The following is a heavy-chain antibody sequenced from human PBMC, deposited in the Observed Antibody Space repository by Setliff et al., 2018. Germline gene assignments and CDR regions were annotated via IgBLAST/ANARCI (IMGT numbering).Heavy chain of an antibody. D-gene: IGHD3-22*01. J-gene: IGHJ4*02. V-gene: IGHV4-34*13. CDR3: ARLWISYESNTYFYPKYFDF. CDR1: GSFSTYY. CDR2: INHSGGT. Sequence: GSFSTYYWIWIRQPPGKGLEWIGEINHSGGTNYNPSLNSRVAISVDTSENQFSLRLNSVTAADTAVYYCARLWISYESNTYFYPKYFDFWGQGTLVTVSS.